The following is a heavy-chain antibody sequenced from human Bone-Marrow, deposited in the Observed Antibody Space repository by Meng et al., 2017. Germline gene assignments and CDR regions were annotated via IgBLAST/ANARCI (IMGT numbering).Heavy chain of an antibody. Sequence: VQPWGEVEKPGCSGKVSCNDSGGTFSSYSISWVRQAPGQGLEWMGGIIPIFGTANYAQKFQGRVTITADESTSTAYMELSSLRSEDTAVYYCAREYCSGSSCYSYFDYWGQGTLVTVSS. V-gene: IGHV1-69*01. CDR3: AREYCSGSSCYSYFDY. D-gene: IGHD2-15*01. CDR2: IIPIFGTA. J-gene: IGHJ4*02. CDR1: GGTFSSYS.